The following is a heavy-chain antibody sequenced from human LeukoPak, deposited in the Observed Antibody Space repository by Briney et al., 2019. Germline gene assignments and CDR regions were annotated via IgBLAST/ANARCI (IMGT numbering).Heavy chain of an antibody. CDR2: IYYSGST. CDR1: GGSISSSSYY. CDR3: ARLKGFGAHGWFDP. V-gene: IGHV4-39*07. J-gene: IGHJ5*02. Sequence: KSSETLSLTCTVSGGSISSSSYYWGWIRQPPGKGLEWIGSIYYSGSTYYNPSLKSRVTISVDTSKNQFSLKLSSVTAADTAVYYCARLKGFGAHGWFDPWGQGTLVTVSS. D-gene: IGHD3-10*01.